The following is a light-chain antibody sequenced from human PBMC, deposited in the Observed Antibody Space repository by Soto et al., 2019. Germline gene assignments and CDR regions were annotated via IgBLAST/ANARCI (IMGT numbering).Light chain of an antibody. Sequence: DIQMTQSPSSLSASVGDRVTISCRASQSISSYLNWYQQKPGKAPELLIYAASNLQSGVTSRFSGSRTGTDFTLTISSLQPEDSAAYYCQQSYSTQYTFGQGTKLEIK. CDR3: QQSYSTQYT. V-gene: IGKV1-39*01. CDR1: QSISSY. CDR2: AAS. J-gene: IGKJ2*01.